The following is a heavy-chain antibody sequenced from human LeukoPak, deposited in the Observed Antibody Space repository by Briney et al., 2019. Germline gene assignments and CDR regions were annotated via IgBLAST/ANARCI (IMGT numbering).Heavy chain of an antibody. Sequence: PGGSLRLSCAASGFTVSSNYMSWVRQAPGKGLEWVSVIYSGGSTYYAGSVKGRFTISRDNSKNTLYLQMNSLRAEDTAVYYCARGPYDILTRLITKSQNYWYFDLWGRGTLVTVSS. CDR1: GFTVSSNY. CDR3: ARGPYDILTRLITKSQNYWYFDL. J-gene: IGHJ2*01. D-gene: IGHD3-9*01. CDR2: IYSGGST. V-gene: IGHV3-53*01.